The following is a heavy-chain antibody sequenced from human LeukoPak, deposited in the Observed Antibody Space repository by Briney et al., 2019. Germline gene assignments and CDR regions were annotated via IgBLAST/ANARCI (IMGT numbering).Heavy chain of an antibody. D-gene: IGHD6-6*01. V-gene: IGHV1-2*02. CDR2: INPNSGGT. J-gene: IGHJ4*02. CDR3: ASGALKLVPGY. Sequence: ASLKVSCKASGYTFTGYYMHWVRQAPGQGLEWMGWINPNSGGTNYAQKFPGRVTMTRETSIRTAYMELSRLRSDDTAVYYCASGALKLVPGYWGQGTLVTVSS. CDR1: GYTFTGYY.